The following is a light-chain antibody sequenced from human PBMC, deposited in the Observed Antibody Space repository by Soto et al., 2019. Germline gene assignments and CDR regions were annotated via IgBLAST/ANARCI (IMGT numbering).Light chain of an antibody. CDR3: IQFSHFPRT. V-gene: IGKV2-24*01. Sequence: VLTQSPLSSPVTLGQPASISCRSSQSLVYSDGNTYLSWLQQRPGQPPRLLIYQVSNRFSGVPDRCSGSGAGTDVTLKISRVEAEDVGVYSCIQFSHFPRTFGQGTKVEIK. CDR2: QVS. CDR1: QSLVYSDGNTY. J-gene: IGKJ1*01.